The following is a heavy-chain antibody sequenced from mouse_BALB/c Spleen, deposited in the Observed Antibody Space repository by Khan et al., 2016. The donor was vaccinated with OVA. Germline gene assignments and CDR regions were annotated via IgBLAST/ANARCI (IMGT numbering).Heavy chain of an antibody. CDR2: IHPGSGTT. V-gene: IGHV1-77*01. J-gene: IGHJ3*01. Sequence: QVQLQQSGPELVKPGGSVKMSCKASGYTFTDYVINWVKQRNGQGLEWIGEIHPGSGTTHYNEKFKGKATLSADKSSNTAYMQISSLTTEDSAVYFSAKSYASWFAYWGQGTLVTVSA. CDR3: AKSYASWFAY. D-gene: IGHD2-12*01. CDR1: GYTFTDYV.